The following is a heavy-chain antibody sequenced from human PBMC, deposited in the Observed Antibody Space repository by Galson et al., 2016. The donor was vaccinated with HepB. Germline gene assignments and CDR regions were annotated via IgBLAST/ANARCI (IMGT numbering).Heavy chain of an antibody. V-gene: IGHV3-30*18. CDR2: ISYDGSNR. D-gene: IGHD2/OR15-2a*01. J-gene: IGHJ6*02. CDR1: GFTFGDYA. CDR3: AKDGPIIVPGSTDFFYYFMHV. Sequence: SLRLSCAVSGFTFGDYAMHWVRRTPGKGLEWVAVISYDGSNRNYADSVKGRFIISRDNSENTLFLQMNGMTADDTAVYFCAKDGPIIVPGSTDFFYYFMHVWGQGPTVTV.